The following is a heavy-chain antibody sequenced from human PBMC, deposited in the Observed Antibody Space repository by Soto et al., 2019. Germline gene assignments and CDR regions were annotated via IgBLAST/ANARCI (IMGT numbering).Heavy chain of an antibody. CDR1: GFTFSSYA. CDR3: AKHSGIAAAGTSGPVDY. J-gene: IGHJ4*02. Sequence: GSLRLSCAASGFTFSSYAMSWVRQAPGKGLEWVSAISGSGGSTYYADSVKGRFTISRDNSKNTLYLQMNSLRAEDTAVYYCAKHSGIAAAGTSGPVDYWGQGTLVTVSS. V-gene: IGHV3-23*01. CDR2: ISGSGGST. D-gene: IGHD6-13*01.